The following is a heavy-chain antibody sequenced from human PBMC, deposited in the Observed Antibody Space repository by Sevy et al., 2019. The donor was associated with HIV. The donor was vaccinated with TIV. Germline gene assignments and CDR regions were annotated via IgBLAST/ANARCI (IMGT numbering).Heavy chain of an antibody. CDR3: ATSTTVTTKPYFFDY. CDR1: GFTFSSYS. J-gene: IGHJ4*02. CDR2: ITQDGSEK. Sequence: GGSLRLSCVASGFTFSSYSMSWVRHAPGKGLGWVANITQDGSEKYYVESVKGRFTISRDNAKNSMYLQMNSLRAEDTAVYYCATSTTVTTKPYFFDYWGQGTLVTVSS. D-gene: IGHD4-17*01. V-gene: IGHV3-7*03.